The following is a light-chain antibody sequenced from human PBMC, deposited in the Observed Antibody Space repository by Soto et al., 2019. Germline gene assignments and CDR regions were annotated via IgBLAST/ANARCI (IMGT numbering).Light chain of an antibody. Sequence: EIVMKHSPATLAVSPCERAALSCRAGQGVTTNFAWYQQKSGQSPRLLIYDVSIRATGVPARFSGTGSETDFTLTISGLQSEDSAVYFCQQYNNWPLSFGQGTRLEIK. J-gene: IGKJ5*01. V-gene: IGKV3-15*01. CDR3: QQYNNWPLS. CDR2: DVS. CDR1: QGVTTN.